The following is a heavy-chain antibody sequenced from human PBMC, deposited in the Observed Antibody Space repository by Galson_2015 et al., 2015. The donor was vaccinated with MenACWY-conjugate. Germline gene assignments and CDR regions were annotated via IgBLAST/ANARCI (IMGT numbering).Heavy chain of an antibody. D-gene: IGHD3-22*01. Sequence: SLRLSCAASGFTFSTYGMHWVRQAPGKGLEWVAVISNDGSNKYYADSVKGRFTISRDNSKNTLYLQMNSLRPEDTAVYYCAKDWFNDSSGYSYLFDYWGQGTRVTVSS. CDR3: AKDWFNDSSGYSYLFDY. J-gene: IGHJ4*02. V-gene: IGHV3-30*18. CDR1: GFTFSTYG. CDR2: ISNDGSNK.